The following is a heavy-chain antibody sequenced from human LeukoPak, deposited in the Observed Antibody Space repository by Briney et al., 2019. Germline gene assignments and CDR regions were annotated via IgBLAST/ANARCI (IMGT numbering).Heavy chain of an antibody. Sequence: GASVKVSCKASGYTFTSYAMNWVRQAPGQGLEWMGWINTNTWNPTYAQGFTGRFVFSLDTSVSTAYLQISSLKAEDTAVYYCARDREPRMFFDGGDFTNWFDPWGQGTLVTVSS. D-gene: IGHD3-10*02. CDR1: GYTFTSYA. V-gene: IGHV7-4-1*02. CDR2: INTNTWNP. CDR3: ARDREPRMFFDGGDFTNWFDP. J-gene: IGHJ5*02.